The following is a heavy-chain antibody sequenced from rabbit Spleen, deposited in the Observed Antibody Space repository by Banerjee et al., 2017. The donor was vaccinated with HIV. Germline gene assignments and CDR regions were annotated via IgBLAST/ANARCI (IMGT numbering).Heavy chain of an antibody. CDR2: IDPIFTAT. CDR1: GFSFSSGDW. V-gene: IGHV1S40*01. J-gene: IGHJ3*01. D-gene: IGHD4-1*01. Sequence: QSLEESGGGLVQPEGSLQLSCTASGFSFSSGDWMYWVRQAPGKGLEWIGYIDPIFTATYYANWAKGRFTFSKTSSTTVTLQMTSLTAADTATYFCARTDHSNFWLTRLDLWGPGTLVTVS. CDR3: ARTDHSNFWLTRLDL.